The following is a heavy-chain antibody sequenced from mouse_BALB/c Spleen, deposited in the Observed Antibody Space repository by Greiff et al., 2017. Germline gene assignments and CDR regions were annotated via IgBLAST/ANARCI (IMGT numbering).Heavy chain of an antibody. CDR1: GYTFTSYY. J-gene: IGHJ3*01. Sequence: VQLHQSGAELVKPGASVKLSCKASGYTFTSYYMYWVKQRPGQGLEWIGEINPSNGGTNFNEKFKSKATLTVDKSSSTAYMQLSSLTSEDSAVYYCLTTGFAYWGQGTLVTVSA. V-gene: IGHV1S81*02. CDR3: LTTGFAY. CDR2: INPSNGGT.